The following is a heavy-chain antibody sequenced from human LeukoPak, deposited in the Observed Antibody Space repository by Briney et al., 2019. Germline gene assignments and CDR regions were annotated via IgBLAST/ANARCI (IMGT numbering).Heavy chain of an antibody. J-gene: IGHJ3*02. CDR3: TRLGSIDAFDI. V-gene: IGHV1-18*01. Sequence: ASVKVSCKTSGYSFTSYDINWVRQAPGQGLEWMGWISTYNGNTNSAQKFQGRVTMTTDTSTTTAYMELRSLRSDGTAVYYCTRLGSIDAFDIWGQGTMVTVSS. CDR2: ISTYNGNT. CDR1: GYSFTSYD.